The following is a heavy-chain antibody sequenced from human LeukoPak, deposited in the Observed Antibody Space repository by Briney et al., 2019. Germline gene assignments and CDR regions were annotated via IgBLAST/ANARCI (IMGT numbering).Heavy chain of an antibody. CDR3: AKIANSSGLRGEHEV. CDR1: GGTFSSYA. D-gene: IGHD6-19*01. J-gene: IGHJ4*02. CDR2: IIPILGIA. V-gene: IGHV1-69*04. Sequence: SVKVSCKASGGTFSSYAISWVRQAPGQGLEWRGRIIPILGIANYAQKFQGRVTITADKSTSTAYMELSSLRSEDTAVYYCAKIANSSGLRGEHEVWGQGTLVTVSS.